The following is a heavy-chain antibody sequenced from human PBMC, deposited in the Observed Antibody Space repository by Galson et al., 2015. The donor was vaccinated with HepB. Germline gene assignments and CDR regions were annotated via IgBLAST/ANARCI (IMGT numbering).Heavy chain of an antibody. CDR1: GGTFTTNG. J-gene: IGHJ4*02. CDR2: IIPFFGKA. CDR3: AREVAGATGLDY. D-gene: IGHD1-26*01. V-gene: IGHV1-69*04. Sequence: SVKVSCKASGGTFTTNGISWVRQAPGQGFEWMGRIIPFFGKANYAQKFQGRVTMTADKSTSTAYMELSSLRSEDTAVYYCAREVAGATGLDYWGQGTLVTVSS.